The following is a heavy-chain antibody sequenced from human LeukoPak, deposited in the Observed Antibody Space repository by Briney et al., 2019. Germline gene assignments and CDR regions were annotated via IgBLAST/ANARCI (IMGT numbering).Heavy chain of an antibody. Sequence: SETLSLTCTVSVGSISSSSYYWGWIRQPPGKGLEWLGSIYYSGSTYYNPSLKSRVTISVDTSKNQFSLKLNSVAAADTAVYYCAKYYYDSSGYFNWFDPWGQGTLVTVSS. D-gene: IGHD3-22*01. V-gene: IGHV4-39*07. J-gene: IGHJ5*02. CDR3: AKYYYDSSGYFNWFDP. CDR2: IYYSGST. CDR1: VGSISSSSYY.